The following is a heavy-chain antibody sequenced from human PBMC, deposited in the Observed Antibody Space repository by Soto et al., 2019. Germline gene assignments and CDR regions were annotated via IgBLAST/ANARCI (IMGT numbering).Heavy chain of an antibody. Sequence: SETLSLSCAVYGGSFSGYYWSWIHQPPGKGLEWIGEINHSGSTNYNPSLKSRVTISVDTSKNQFSLKLSSVTAADTAVYYCARSDFWSGYYVNFDYWGQGTLVTVS. CDR2: INHSGST. CDR3: ARSDFWSGYYVNFDY. V-gene: IGHV4-34*01. CDR1: GGSFSGYY. J-gene: IGHJ4*02. D-gene: IGHD3-3*01.